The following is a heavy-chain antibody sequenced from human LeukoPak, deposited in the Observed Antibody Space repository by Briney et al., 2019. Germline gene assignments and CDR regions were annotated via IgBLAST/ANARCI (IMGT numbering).Heavy chain of an antibody. CDR2: MYHNGST. Sequence: TSETLSLTCTVSGGSISSGDFSWSWIRQPPGKGLEWIGYMYHNGSTYCNPSLKSRVTISVDRSKNQFSLKLSSVTAADTAVYYCARYDILPGTHDAFDIWGRGTMVTVSS. V-gene: IGHV4-30-2*01. CDR3: ARYDILPGTHDAFDI. J-gene: IGHJ3*02. CDR1: GGSISSGDFS. D-gene: IGHD3-9*01.